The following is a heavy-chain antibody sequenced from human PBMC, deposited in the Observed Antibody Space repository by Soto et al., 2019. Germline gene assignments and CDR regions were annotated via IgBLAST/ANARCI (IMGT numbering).Heavy chain of an antibody. D-gene: IGHD5-12*01. V-gene: IGHV1-3*01. CDR3: ASVVDIVATADAFDI. J-gene: IGHJ3*02. CDR2: INAGNGNT. CDR1: GYTFTNYA. Sequence: GASVKVSCKASGYTFTNYAMHWVRQAPGQRLEWMGWINAGNGNTKYSQKFQGRVTITRDTSASTAYMELSSLRSEDTAVYYCASVVDIVATADAFDIWGRGTMVTVSS.